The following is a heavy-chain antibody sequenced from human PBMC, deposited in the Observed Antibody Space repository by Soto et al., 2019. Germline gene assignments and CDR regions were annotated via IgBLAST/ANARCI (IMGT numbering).Heavy chain of an antibody. CDR2: ISSSSSYI. D-gene: IGHD2-2*01. CDR3: ASSRDCSSTSCRYGQIVNYMDV. Sequence: PGGSLRLSCAASGFTFSSYSMNWVRQAPGKGLEWVSSISSSSSYIYYADSVKGRFTISRDNAKNSLYLQMNSLRAEDTAVYYCASSRDCSSTSCRYGQIVNYMDVWGKGTTVTVSS. V-gene: IGHV3-21*01. J-gene: IGHJ6*03. CDR1: GFTFSSYS.